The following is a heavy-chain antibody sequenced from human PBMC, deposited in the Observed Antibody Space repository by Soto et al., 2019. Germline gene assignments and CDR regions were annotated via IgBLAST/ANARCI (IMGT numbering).Heavy chain of an antibody. CDR1: GFTFSSYA. CDR2: ISYDGSNK. Sequence: QVQLVESGGGVVQPGRSLRLSCAASGFTFSSYAMHWVRQAPGKGLEWVAVISYDGSNKYYADSVKGRFTISRDNSKNTLYLQMNSLRAEDTAVYYCARDPGYSYGYGVDYWGQGTLVTVSS. D-gene: IGHD5-18*01. CDR3: ARDPGYSYGYGVDY. J-gene: IGHJ4*02. V-gene: IGHV3-30-3*01.